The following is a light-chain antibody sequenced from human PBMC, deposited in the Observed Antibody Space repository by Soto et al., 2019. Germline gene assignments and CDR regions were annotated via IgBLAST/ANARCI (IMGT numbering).Light chain of an antibody. CDR3: QQSYSSPPT. V-gene: IGKV1-39*01. J-gene: IGKJ1*01. CDR1: QSISNH. Sequence: DIQMTQSPSSLSASVEDRVIITCRASQSISNHLNWYQQKPGKAPKLLIFAASSLQSGVPSRFSGSRSGPDFTLTISSLQPEHFANYYCQQSYSSPPTFGQGTKVDIK. CDR2: AAS.